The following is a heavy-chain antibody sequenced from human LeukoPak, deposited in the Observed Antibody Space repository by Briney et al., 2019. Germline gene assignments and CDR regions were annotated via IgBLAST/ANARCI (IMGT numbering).Heavy chain of an antibody. Sequence: SGTLSLTCAVSGGSISSRSWWSWVRQAPGKGLEWIGEISHSENTNYNPSLKSRVTTSIDKSNNQFSLNLTSVTAADTAVHYCARSDYIWGSYRVYDYWGQGTLVTVSS. CDR1: GGSISSRSW. J-gene: IGHJ4*02. CDR3: ARSDYIWGSYRVYDY. D-gene: IGHD3-16*02. CDR2: ISHSENT. V-gene: IGHV4-4*02.